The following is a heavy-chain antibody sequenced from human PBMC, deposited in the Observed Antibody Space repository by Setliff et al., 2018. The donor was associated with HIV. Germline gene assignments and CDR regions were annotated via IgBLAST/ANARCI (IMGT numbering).Heavy chain of an antibody. CDR2: IYYSGNT. CDR3: GGNGYYSIDY. J-gene: IGHJ4*02. D-gene: IGHD3-22*01. V-gene: IGHV4-39*07. CDR1: GGSISSSGYY. Sequence: SETLSLTCSVSGGSISSSGYYWAWIRQPPGKGLEWIGSIYYSGNTYYNPSVKSRVTISVDTFNNQFSLRLSSVTAADTAVYYCGGNGYYSIDYWGQGTLVTVSS.